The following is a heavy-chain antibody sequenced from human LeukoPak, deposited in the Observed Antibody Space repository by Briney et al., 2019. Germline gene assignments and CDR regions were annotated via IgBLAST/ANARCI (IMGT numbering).Heavy chain of an antibody. V-gene: IGHV1-2*06. CDR3: ARGYCSGGSCYLVENWFDF. CDR2: INPKSGDT. D-gene: IGHD2-15*01. CDR1: GYTFSDYY. Sequence: GSVKASCKASGYTFSDYYMYWLRQAPGEGLEWMGRINPKSGDTNYAQNFQGRVTMTRDTSMNTAYMELSRLRSDDTAVYFCARGYCSGGSCYLVENWFDFWGQGTLVTVSS. J-gene: IGHJ5*01.